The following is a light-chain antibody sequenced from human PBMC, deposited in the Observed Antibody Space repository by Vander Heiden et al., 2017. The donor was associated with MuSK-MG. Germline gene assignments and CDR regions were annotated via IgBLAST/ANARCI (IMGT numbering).Light chain of an antibody. CDR3: GTWDDSLSVVA. CDR1: NSNIGNNY. V-gene: IGLV1-51*01. CDR2: DND. J-gene: IGLJ2*01. Sequence: QSVLTQPPSVSAAPGQKVTISCTGSNSNIGNNYVSWYQHPPGTAPNLVIYDNDKRPSGIPDRFSGSRSGTSATLGITGLQTGDEADYYCGTWDDSLSVVAFGGGTKLTVL.